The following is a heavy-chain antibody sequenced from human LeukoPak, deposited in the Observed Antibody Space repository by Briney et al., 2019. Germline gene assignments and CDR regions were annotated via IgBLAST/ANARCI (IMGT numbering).Heavy chain of an antibody. Sequence: SETLSLTCTVSGGSISSYYWSWIRQPPGKGLEWIGYIYYSGSTNYNPSLKSRVTISVDTSKNQFSLKLSSVTAADTAVYYCARAAGYCSGGSCYYYYYYYMGVWGKGTTVTVSS. J-gene: IGHJ6*03. CDR2: IYYSGST. V-gene: IGHV4-59*01. CDR1: GGSISSYY. D-gene: IGHD2-15*01. CDR3: ARAAGYCSGGSCYYYYYYYMGV.